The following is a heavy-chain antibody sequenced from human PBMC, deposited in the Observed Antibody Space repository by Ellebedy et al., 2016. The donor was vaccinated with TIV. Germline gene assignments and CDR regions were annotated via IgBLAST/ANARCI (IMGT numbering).Heavy chain of an antibody. D-gene: IGHD2-15*01. CDR1: GFTFSSYA. CDR3: AVVDFC. V-gene: IGHV3-23*01. Sequence: GESLKISCAASGFTFSSYAMSWVRQAPGKGLEWVSAISGSGGRTFYADSVRGRFTISRDTYKNTVYLQMNSLRVEDTAIYYCAVVDFCWGQGTLVTVSS. J-gene: IGHJ4*02. CDR2: ISGSGGRT.